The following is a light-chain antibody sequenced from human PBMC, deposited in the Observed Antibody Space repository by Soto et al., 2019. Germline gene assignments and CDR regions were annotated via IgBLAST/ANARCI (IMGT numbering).Light chain of an antibody. V-gene: IGKV1-5*01. Sequence: DIPMTQSPSTLSASVGDRVTITCRASQSISSWLAWYQQKPGKAPKLLIYDASSLESGVPSRFSGSGSGTEFTLTISTLQPDYFATYYCQQYYSYPLTFGQGTKVEI. J-gene: IGKJ1*01. CDR3: QQYYSYPLT. CDR1: QSISSW. CDR2: DAS.